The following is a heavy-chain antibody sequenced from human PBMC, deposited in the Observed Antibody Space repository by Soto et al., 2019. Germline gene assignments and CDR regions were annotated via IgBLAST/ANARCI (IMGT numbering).Heavy chain of an antibody. CDR1: GFTFSSYS. D-gene: IGHD3-3*01. J-gene: IGHJ4*02. V-gene: IGHV3-48*01. Sequence: GGSLRLSGAASGFTFSSYSMNWVRQAPGKGLEWVSYISSSSSTIYYADSVKGRFTISRDNAKNSLYLQMNSLRAEDTAVYYCARDGGSIFGVVKGIDYWGQGTLVTVSS. CDR3: ARDGGSIFGVVKGIDY. CDR2: ISSSSSTI.